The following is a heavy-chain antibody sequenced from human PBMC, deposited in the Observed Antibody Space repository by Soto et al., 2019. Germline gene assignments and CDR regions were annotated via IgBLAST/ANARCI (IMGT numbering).Heavy chain of an antibody. D-gene: IGHD3-3*01. V-gene: IGHV1-2*02. CDR2: INLNSGGT. CDR1: GYTFTGHY. CDR3: GRSGRLDYFDY. Sequence: ASVKVSCKASGYTFTGHYMHWVRQAPGQGLEWMGWINLNSGGTNYAQKFQGRVTMTRDTSITTAYMEVNRLTSDDTAVYYCGRSGRLDYFDYWGQGTLVTVSS. J-gene: IGHJ4*02.